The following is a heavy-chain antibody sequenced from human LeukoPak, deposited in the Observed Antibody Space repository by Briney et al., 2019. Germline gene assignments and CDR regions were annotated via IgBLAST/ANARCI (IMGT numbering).Heavy chain of an antibody. J-gene: IGHJ4*02. CDR2: ITPSGDGT. D-gene: IGHD3-10*01. V-gene: IGHV3-23*01. CDR3: AIDLGSPHY. CDR1: GFTFSSPA. Sequence: GGSLRLSCAASGFTFSSPAMSWVRQAPGKGLEWVSSITPSGDGTYYAASVKGRFTISRDNSKNTLYLQMNSLRAEDTAVYYCAIDLGSPHYWGQGTLVTVSS.